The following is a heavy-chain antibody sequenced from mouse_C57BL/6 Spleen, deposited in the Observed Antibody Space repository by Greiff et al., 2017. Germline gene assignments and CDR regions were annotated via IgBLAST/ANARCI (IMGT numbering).Heavy chain of an antibody. V-gene: IGHV7-3*01. CDR2: IRNKANGYTT. J-gene: IGHJ1*03. CDR3: ARYNWYFDV. Sequence: EVHLVESGGGLVQPGGSLSLSCAASGFTFTDYYMSWVRQPPGKALEWLGFIRNKANGYTTEYSASVKGRFTISRDNSQSILYLQMNALGAEDSATYYCARYNWYFDVWGTGTTVTVSS. CDR1: GFTFTDYY.